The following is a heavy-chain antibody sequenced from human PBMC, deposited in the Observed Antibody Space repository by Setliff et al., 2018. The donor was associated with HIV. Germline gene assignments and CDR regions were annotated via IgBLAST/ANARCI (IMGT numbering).Heavy chain of an antibody. CDR2: IFYFGSV. CDR3: AKDSYTFGGVFDIDY. Sequence: KTSETLSLTCRVSGGSFNTRRTKWGWIRQSPGKGLGWIGSIFYFGSVTYNPSLKSRVTISVDTSKNQFSLKLSSVTAADTAVYYCAKDSYTFGGVFDIDYWGQGTLVTVSS. V-gene: IGHV4-39*02. D-gene: IGHD3-16*02. CDR1: GGSFNTRRTK. J-gene: IGHJ4*02.